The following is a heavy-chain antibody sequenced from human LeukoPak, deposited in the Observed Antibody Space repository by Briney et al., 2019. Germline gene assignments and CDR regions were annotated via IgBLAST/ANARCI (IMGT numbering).Heavy chain of an antibody. J-gene: IGHJ4*02. D-gene: IGHD6-19*01. CDR3: ARGRGWYGFDY. CDR2: ISSSSSYI. Sequence: GGSLRLSCAASGFTFSSYRMNWVRQAPGKGLEWVSSISSSSSYIYYADSVKGRFTISRDNAKNSLYLQMNSLRAEDTAVYYCARGRGWYGFDYWGQGTLVTVSS. CDR1: GFTFSSYR. V-gene: IGHV3-21*01.